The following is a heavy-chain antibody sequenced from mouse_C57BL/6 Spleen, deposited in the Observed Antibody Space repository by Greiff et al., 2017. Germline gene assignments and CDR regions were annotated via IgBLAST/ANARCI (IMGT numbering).Heavy chain of an antibody. CDR2: INPNNGGT. CDR1: GYTFTDYN. J-gene: IGHJ4*01. V-gene: IGHV1-22*01. Sequence: EVKLVESGPELVKPGASVKMSCKASGYTFTDYNMHWVKQSHGKSLEWIGYINPNNGGTSYNQKFKGKATLTVNKSSSTAYMELRSLTSEDSAVYYCARGITTVVAPYAMDYWGQGTSVTVSS. CDR3: ARGITTVVAPYAMDY. D-gene: IGHD1-1*01.